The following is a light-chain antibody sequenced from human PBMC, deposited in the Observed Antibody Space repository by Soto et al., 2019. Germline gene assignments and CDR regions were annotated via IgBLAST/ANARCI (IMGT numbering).Light chain of an antibody. CDR3: CSYAGSNGV. CDR1: SIDVGSYNL. J-gene: IGLJ1*01. CDR2: EGS. Sequence: QSVLTQPASVSGSPGQSITISCPGTSIDVGSYNLVSWYQQHPGKAPKPMIYEGSKRPSGVSNRFSGSKSGNTASLTISGLQAEDEAAYYCCSYAGSNGVFGTGIKVTVL. V-gene: IGLV2-23*01.